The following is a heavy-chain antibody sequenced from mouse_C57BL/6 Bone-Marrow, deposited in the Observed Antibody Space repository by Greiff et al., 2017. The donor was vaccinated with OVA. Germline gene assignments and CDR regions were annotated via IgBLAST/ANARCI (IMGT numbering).Heavy chain of an antibody. D-gene: IGHD2-1*01. J-gene: IGHJ1*03. Sequence: QVQLQQSGAELARPGASVKMSCKASGYTFTSYTMHWVKQRPGQGLEWIGYINPSSGYTKYNQKFKDKATLTADKSSSTAYMQLSSLTSEDSAVYYCAPNYSWGFDVWGTGTTVTVSS. CDR3: APNYSWGFDV. CDR1: GYTFTSYT. CDR2: INPSSGYT. V-gene: IGHV1-4*01.